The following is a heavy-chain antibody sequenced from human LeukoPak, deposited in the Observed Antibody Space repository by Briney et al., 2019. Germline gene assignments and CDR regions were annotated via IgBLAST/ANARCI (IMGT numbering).Heavy chain of an antibody. CDR3: ARDVGWNKQIDY. D-gene: IGHD1-1*01. V-gene: IGHV4-39*07. Sequence: SETLSLTCTVSGGSISSSSYYWGWIRQPPGTGLEWIGSIYYSGSTYYNPSLKSRVTISVDTSKNQFSLKLSSVTAADTAVYYCARDVGWNKQIDYWGQGTLVTVSS. CDR2: IYYSGST. CDR1: GGSISSSSYY. J-gene: IGHJ4*02.